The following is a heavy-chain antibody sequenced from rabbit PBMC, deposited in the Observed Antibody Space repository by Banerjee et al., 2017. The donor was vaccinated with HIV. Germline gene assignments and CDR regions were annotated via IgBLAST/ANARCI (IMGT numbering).Heavy chain of an antibody. Sequence: CWVRQAPGKGPEWIACIYNSDGSTYYASWVNGRFTISRSTSLNTVTLQMTSLTAADTATYFCARIITIPYYFNLWGPGTLVTVS. J-gene: IGHJ4*01. CDR2: IYNSDGST. D-gene: IGHD2-1*01. V-gene: IGHV1S47*01. CDR3: ARIITIPYYFNL.